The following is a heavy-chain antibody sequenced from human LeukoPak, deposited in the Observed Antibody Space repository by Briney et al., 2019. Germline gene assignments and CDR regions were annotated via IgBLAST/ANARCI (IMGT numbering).Heavy chain of an antibody. CDR2: IIPIFGTA. Sequence: SVKVSCKASGGTFSSYAISWVRQAPGQGLEWMGGIIPIFGTANYAQKLQGRVTMTTDTSTSTAYMELRSLRSDDTAVYYCARDPYDILTGSHIDYWGQGTLVTVSS. CDR3: ARDPYDILTGSHIDY. D-gene: IGHD3-9*01. J-gene: IGHJ4*02. V-gene: IGHV1-69*05. CDR1: GGTFSSYA.